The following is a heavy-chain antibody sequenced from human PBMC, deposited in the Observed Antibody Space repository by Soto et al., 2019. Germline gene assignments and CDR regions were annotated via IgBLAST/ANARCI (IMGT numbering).Heavy chain of an antibody. CDR3: ARVVTVVKSFHYWYFDL. J-gene: IGHJ2*01. V-gene: IGHV1-69*12. D-gene: IGHD2-15*01. CDR1: GSTFSSYA. Sequence: VQLVQSGAEVKKPGSSEKVSCKASGSTFSSYAISWVRQAPGQGLEWMGGIIPIFGTTNYAQKFQGRVTITADESTSTAYMELSSLRSEDTAMYYCARVVTVVKSFHYWYFDLWGRGTLVTVSS. CDR2: IIPIFGTT.